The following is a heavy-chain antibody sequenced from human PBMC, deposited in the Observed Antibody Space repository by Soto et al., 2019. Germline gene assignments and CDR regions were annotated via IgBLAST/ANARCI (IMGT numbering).Heavy chain of an antibody. V-gene: IGHV3-11*06. CDR3: ARKRIAAEWFDP. CDR2: ISSNRSKA. J-gene: IGHJ5*02. CDR1: GCTLSDHG. D-gene: IGHD6-6*01. Sequence: RDSKTAAGCTLSDHGVRWIRQAPGKGLECVSGISSNRSKAYYADPVKGRFTISRDNAKNSLYLQMNSLRAEDTAVYYCARKRIAAEWFDPWGQGTLVTVSS.